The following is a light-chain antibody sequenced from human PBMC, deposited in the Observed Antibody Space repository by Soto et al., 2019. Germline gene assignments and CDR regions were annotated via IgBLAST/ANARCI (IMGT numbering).Light chain of an antibody. J-gene: IGLJ1*01. V-gene: IGLV1-44*01. CDR1: TFNVGSNT. CDR3: AAWDDSLNGYV. CDR2: SNN. Sequence: QPVLTQPPSASGNPGQRVTISCSGSTFNVGSNTVNWYQQFPGTAPKLLMYSNNQRPSGVPDRLSGSKSGTSASLAISGLQSEDEADYYCAAWDDSLNGYVFGTGTKLTVL.